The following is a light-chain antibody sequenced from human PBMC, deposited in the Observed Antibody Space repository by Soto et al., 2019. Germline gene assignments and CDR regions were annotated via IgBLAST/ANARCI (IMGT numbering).Light chain of an antibody. V-gene: IGLV2-8*01. CDR1: SSDVGGFNY. CDR2: EVS. CDR3: SSYVGSDTVV. J-gene: IGLJ2*01. Sequence: QSALTQPPSASGSPGQSVTISCTGTSSDVGGFNYVSWYQQYPGKAPRLIIYEVSKRPSGVPDRFSGSKSGNTAPLTVSGLQAEDEADYYCSSYVGSDTVVFGGGTKLTVL.